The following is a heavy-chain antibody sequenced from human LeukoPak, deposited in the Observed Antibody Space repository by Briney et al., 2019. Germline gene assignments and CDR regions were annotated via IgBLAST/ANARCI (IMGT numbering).Heavy chain of an antibody. CDR1: GVSIDSYH. J-gene: IGHJ4*02. CDR2: FYYTGST. CDR3: AGRTAATTRPFDY. V-gene: IGHV4-59*01. Sequence: PSETLSLTCSVSGVSIDSYHWSWIRRPPGKGLEWIGYFYYTGSTNYSPSFEGRVTISEDTSKNQISLRLTSVTAADTAVYYCAGRTAATTRPFDYWGQGTLVTVSS. D-gene: IGHD2-21*02.